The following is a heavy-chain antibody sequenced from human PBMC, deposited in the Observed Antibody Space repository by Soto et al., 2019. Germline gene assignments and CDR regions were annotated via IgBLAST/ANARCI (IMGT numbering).Heavy chain of an antibody. Sequence: GSLRLSCQASVFNFRMYEMHWVRKAPGKGLEWVSYISSSGLTTYYADLAEGRFTISRDNAKDSLYLHLNSLRVGDTAVYYCARYGTRGDWWGLGTQVTVSS. CDR2: ISSSGLTT. D-gene: IGHD3-10*01. CDR1: VFNFRMYE. CDR3: ARYGTRGDW. J-gene: IGHJ5*01. V-gene: IGHV3-48*03.